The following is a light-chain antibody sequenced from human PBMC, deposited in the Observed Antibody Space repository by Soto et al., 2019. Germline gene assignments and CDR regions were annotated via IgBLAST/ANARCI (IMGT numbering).Light chain of an antibody. CDR2: DTS. CDR1: QNVKYY. J-gene: IGKJ4*01. CDR3: HQRGDWPT. Sequence: EIVVTQSPATLSLSPGDRATLSCRTSQNVKYYLAWYQQKPGQAPRLLIYDTSNRATGIPPRFTGSGSGTDFTLTSSSLEPEDFAVYYCHQRGDWPTFGGGTKVEL. V-gene: IGKV3-11*01.